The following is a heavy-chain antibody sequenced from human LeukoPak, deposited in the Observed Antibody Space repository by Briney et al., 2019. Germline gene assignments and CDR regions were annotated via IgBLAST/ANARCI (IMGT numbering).Heavy chain of an antibody. CDR3: ARDSITMVRGVIWLSLFDY. J-gene: IGHJ4*02. Sequence: SETLSLTCAVYGGSFSGYYWSWIRQPPGKGLEWIGEINHSGSTNYNPSLKSRVTISVDTSKNQFSLKLSSVTAADTAVYYCARDSITMVRGVIWLSLFDYWGQGTLVTVSS. V-gene: IGHV4-34*01. CDR1: GGSFSGYY. D-gene: IGHD3-10*01. CDR2: INHSGST.